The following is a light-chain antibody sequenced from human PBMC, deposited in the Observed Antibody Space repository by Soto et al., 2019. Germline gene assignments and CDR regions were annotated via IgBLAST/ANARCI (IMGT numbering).Light chain of an antibody. Sequence: QSVLTQPASVSESPGQSITISCTGTVSDVGGYASVSWYQQHPGKAPKLMIYDVSDRPSGVSNRFSGSKSGNTASLTISGLQAEDEADYYCTSYTRSSTYVFGTGTMVTVL. J-gene: IGLJ1*01. CDR1: VSDVGGYAS. CDR3: TSYTRSSTYV. V-gene: IGLV2-14*03. CDR2: DVS.